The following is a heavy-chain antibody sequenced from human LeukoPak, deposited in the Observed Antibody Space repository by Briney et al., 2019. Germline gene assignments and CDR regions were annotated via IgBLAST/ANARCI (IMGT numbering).Heavy chain of an antibody. J-gene: IGHJ4*02. CDR1: GYTFTSYG. V-gene: IGHV1-18*01. CDR2: ISAYNGNT. Sequence: GASVKVSCKASGYTFTSYGISWVRQAPGQGLEWMGWISAYNGNTNYAQKLQGRVTMTTDTSTSTAYMALRSLRSDDTAVYYCASSPPKGGGRGGRYRDLDYWGQGTLVTVSS. CDR3: ASSPPKGGGRGGRYRDLDY. D-gene: IGHD3-16*01.